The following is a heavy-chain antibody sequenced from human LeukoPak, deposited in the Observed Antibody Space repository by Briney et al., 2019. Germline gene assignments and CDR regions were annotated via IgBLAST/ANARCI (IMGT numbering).Heavy chain of an antibody. J-gene: IGHJ4*02. D-gene: IGHD3-22*01. CDR1: GGSISSSSYY. V-gene: IGHV3-23*01. CDR3: AKRDSNLHYYDSSGYPS. CDR2: ISGSGGST. Sequence: PSETLSLTCTVSGGSISSSSYYWGWIRQPPGKGLEWVSAISGSGGSTYYADSVKGRFTISRDNSKNTLYLQMNSLRAEDTAVYYCAKRDSNLHYYDSSGYPSWGQGTLVTVSS.